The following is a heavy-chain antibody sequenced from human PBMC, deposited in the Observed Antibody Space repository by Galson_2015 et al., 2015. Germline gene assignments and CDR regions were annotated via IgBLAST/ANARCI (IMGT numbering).Heavy chain of an antibody. CDR3: ARDASLSRGEAKLGGTGDY. CDR1: GFTFSSYA. V-gene: IGHV3-30-3*01. CDR2: ISYDGSNK. Sequence: SLRLSCAASGFTFSSYAMHWVRQAPGKGLEWVAVISYDGSNKYYADSVKGRFTISRDNSKNTLYLQMNSLRAEDTAVYYCARDASLSRGEAKLGGTGDYWGQGTLVTVSS. J-gene: IGHJ4*02. D-gene: IGHD3-10*01.